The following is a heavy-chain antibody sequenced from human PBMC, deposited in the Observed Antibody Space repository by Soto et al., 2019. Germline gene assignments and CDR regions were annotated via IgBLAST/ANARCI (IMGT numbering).Heavy chain of an antibody. CDR2: INTNTHTP. Sequence: QVQLVQSGSELKKPGASVRISCKASGYSVINFAMNWVRQAPGQGLEWMGWINTNTHTPNYAQGSTGRFVFSLDASVTTAFLQINSLRTEDTAVYYCARAVNFYQTGGYFDHWGQGTLVTVSS. CDR1: GYSVINFA. J-gene: IGHJ4*02. V-gene: IGHV7-4-1*02. D-gene: IGHD2-8*02. CDR3: ARAVNFYQTGGYFDH.